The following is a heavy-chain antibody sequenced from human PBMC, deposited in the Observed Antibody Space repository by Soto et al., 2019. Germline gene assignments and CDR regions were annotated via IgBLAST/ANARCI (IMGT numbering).Heavy chain of an antibody. CDR1: GFTFSRNA. V-gene: IGHV3-23*01. D-gene: IGHD2-15*01. CDR3: AKLGFCSGGTCYLDYYNGVDV. J-gene: IGHJ6*02. Sequence: EVQLLESGGGVVQPGESLRLSCAASGFTFSRNAMSWVRQAPGKGLEWVSTIGSAGTAYYAASVKGRFTISRDNSKNTQSLQMNSLRAEDTAVYYCAKLGFCSGGTCYLDYYNGVDVWGQGTTVTVSS. CDR2: IGSAGTA.